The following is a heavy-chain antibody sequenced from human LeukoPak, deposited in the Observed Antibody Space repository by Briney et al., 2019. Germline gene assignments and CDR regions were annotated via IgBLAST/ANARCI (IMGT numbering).Heavy chain of an antibody. Sequence: RPGGSLRLSCAASGVTFSSYAMSWVRQAPGKGLEWVSAISGSGGSTYYADSVKGRFTISRDNSENTLYLQMNSLRAEDTAVYYCAKGSDSSVPNWFDPWGQGTLVTVSS. CDR3: AKGSDSSVPNWFDP. D-gene: IGHD6-25*01. J-gene: IGHJ5*02. CDR2: ISGSGGST. V-gene: IGHV3-23*01. CDR1: GVTFSSYA.